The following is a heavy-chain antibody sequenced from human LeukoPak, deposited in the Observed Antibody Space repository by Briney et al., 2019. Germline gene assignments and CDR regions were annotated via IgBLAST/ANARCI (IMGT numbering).Heavy chain of an antibody. J-gene: IGHJ6*04. CDR1: GFTFSSYA. CDR3: AELGITMIGGV. D-gene: IGHD3-10*02. V-gene: IGHV3-23*01. CDR2: ISGGGDVT. Sequence: GGSLRLSCAASGFTFSSYAMSWVRQGPGEGLEWVSAISGGGDVTHYTDSVKGRFTISRDNAKNSLYLQMNSLRAEDTAVYYCAELGITMIGGVWGKGTTVTISS.